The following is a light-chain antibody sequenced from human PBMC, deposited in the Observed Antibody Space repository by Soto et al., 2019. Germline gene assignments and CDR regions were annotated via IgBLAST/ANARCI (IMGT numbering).Light chain of an antibody. Sequence: DIQMTQSPSTLSASVGDRVTITCRASQSISSWLAWYQQKPGKAPKLLIYDASSLESGVPSRFSGSGSGTEFTLTISSLQPDDFATHYCQQYNSYSLVTFGQGTKLEIK. CDR3: QQYNSYSLVT. CDR2: DAS. V-gene: IGKV1-5*01. J-gene: IGKJ2*01. CDR1: QSISSW.